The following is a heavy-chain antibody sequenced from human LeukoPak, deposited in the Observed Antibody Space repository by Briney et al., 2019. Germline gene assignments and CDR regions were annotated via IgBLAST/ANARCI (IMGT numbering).Heavy chain of an antibody. J-gene: IGHJ4*02. V-gene: IGHV3-23*01. CDR1: GFTFGDYG. Sequence: GGSLRLSCATSGFTFGDYGMSWVRQAPGKGLEWVSAMSGSGGSTYYADSVKGRFTISRDNSKNTLYLQMNSLRAEDTAVYYCAKDQYYYDSSGSFDYWGQGTLVTVSS. D-gene: IGHD3-22*01. CDR3: AKDQYYYDSSGSFDY. CDR2: MSGSGGST.